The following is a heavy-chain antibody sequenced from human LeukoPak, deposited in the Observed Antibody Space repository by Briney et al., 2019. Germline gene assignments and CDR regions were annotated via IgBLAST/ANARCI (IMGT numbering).Heavy chain of an antibody. Sequence: GGSLRLSCAASGFTFDDYAMHWVRQAPGKGLEWVSGISWNSGSIGYTDSVKGRFTISRDNAKNSLYLQMNSLRAEDTALYYCAKDSAYDFWSGSVYWGQGTLVTVSS. CDR3: AKDSAYDFWSGSVY. CDR2: ISWNSGSI. CDR1: GFTFDDYA. J-gene: IGHJ4*02. D-gene: IGHD3-3*01. V-gene: IGHV3-9*01.